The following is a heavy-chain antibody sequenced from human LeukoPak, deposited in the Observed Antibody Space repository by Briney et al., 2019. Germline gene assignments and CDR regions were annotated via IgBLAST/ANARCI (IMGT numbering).Heavy chain of an antibody. CDR2: ISSSSDTV. Sequence: AGGSLRLSCAASGFTFRSYSMNWVRQAPGKGLEWVSYISSSSDTVYYADSVKGRFTISRDNAKNSLYLQMNSLKAEDTAVYYCARDMRDMATISYWGQGTLVTVPS. J-gene: IGHJ4*02. D-gene: IGHD5-24*01. CDR3: ARDMRDMATISY. V-gene: IGHV3-48*01. CDR1: GFTFRSYS.